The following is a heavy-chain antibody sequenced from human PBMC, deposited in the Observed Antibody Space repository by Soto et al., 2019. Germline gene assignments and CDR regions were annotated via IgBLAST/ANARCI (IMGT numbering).Heavy chain of an antibody. CDR2: ISYDGSNK. CDR1: GFTFNNYG. V-gene: IGHV3-30*18. CDR3: AKVASGFWSGFDY. Sequence: GGSLRLSCAASGFTFNNYGMHWVRQAPGKGLEWVAVISYDGSNKYYADSVKGRFTISRDNSKNTLYLQMNSLRAEDTAAYYCAKVASGFWSGFDYWGQGTLVTVSS. J-gene: IGHJ4*02. D-gene: IGHD3-3*01.